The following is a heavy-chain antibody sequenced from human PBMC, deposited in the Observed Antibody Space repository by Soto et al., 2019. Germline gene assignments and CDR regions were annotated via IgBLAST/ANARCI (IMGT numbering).Heavy chain of an antibody. CDR1: GDRLSSYW. J-gene: IGHJ6*02. V-gene: IGHV5-10-1*01. CDR2: IDPSDSYT. Sequence: SVPISDERPGDRLSSYWRSWVRQMHGQGLEWMGRIDPSDSYTNYSPSFQGHVTISADKSISTAYLQWTSLKASDTPMYYCARRTAANGYYHYGMDVWGQGTADTVSS. D-gene: IGHD2-2*01. CDR3: ARRTAANGYYHYGMDV.